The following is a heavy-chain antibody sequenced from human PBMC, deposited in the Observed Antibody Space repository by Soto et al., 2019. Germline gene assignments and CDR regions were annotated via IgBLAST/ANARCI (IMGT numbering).Heavy chain of an antibody. CDR1: GFIFDDFA. D-gene: IGHD3-3*01. J-gene: IGHJ4*02. V-gene: IGHV3-9*01. CDR3: TKVGGLYDFWSGPLHFDL. Sequence: AQLVESGGGFVQPGRSLRLSCAGSGFIFDDFAIHWVRQAPGKGLEWVSGISWNSDSIGYADSVKGRFTISRDNAKNSLYLQMNSLRVEDTALYYCTKVGGLYDFWSGPLHFDLRGQGTLITVSS. CDR2: ISWNSDSI.